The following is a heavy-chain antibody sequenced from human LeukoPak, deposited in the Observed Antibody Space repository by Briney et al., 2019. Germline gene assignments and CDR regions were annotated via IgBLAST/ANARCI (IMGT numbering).Heavy chain of an antibody. J-gene: IGHJ6*02. V-gene: IGHV1-8*01. CDR1: GYTFTSYD. CDR2: MNPNSGNT. CDR3: ASLPDGVGAAGRTTHYYGMDV. D-gene: IGHD6-13*01. Sequence: ASVKVSCKASGYTFTSYDINWVRQATGQGLEWMGWMNPNSGNTGYAQKFQGRVTMTRNTSISTAYMELSSLRSDDTAVYYCASLPDGVGAAGRTTHYYGMDVWGQGTTVTVSS.